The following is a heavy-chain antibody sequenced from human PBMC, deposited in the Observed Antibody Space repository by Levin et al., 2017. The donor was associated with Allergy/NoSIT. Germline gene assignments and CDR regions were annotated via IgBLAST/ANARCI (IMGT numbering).Heavy chain of an antibody. CDR2: IYNSGST. D-gene: IGHD6-19*01. CDR3: ARLGREQWHPYYFDY. V-gene: IGHV4-39*01. Sequence: SQTLSLTCTVSGGSISSSRYYWAWIRQPPGKGLEWIGSIYNSGSTYYNPSLKSRVTISVDTSKNQFSLRLSSVTAADTAVYYCARLGREQWHPYYFDYWGHGTLVTVSS. J-gene: IGHJ4*01. CDR1: GGSISSSRYY.